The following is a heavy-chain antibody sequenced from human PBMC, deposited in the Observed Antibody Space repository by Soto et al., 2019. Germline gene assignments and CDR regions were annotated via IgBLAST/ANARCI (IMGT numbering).Heavy chain of an antibody. CDR2: ISGYSANT. Sequence: ASVKVSCKSSGYTFTSYCITWVRQAPGQGLEWMGWISGYSANTNYAQKYQGRVTMTTDTSTSTAYMELRSLTSDDTAVYYWARESWGYSRGWYNYWAQGTLVIVSS. CDR3: ARESWGYSRGWYNY. CDR1: GYTFTSYC. J-gene: IGHJ4*02. D-gene: IGHD6-19*01. V-gene: IGHV1-18*01.